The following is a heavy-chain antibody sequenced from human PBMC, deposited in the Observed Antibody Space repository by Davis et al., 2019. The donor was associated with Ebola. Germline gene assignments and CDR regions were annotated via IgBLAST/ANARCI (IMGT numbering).Heavy chain of an antibody. J-gene: IGHJ4*02. D-gene: IGHD1-26*01. CDR2: ISGDGGST. V-gene: IGHV3-43*02. Sequence: GGSLRLSCAASGFTFDDYAMHWVRQAPGKGLEWVSLISGDGGSTYYADSVKGRFTISRDNSKNSLYLQMNNLRTEDTALYYCAKDMWELLILDYWGQGTLVTVSS. CDR1: GFTFDDYA. CDR3: AKDMWELLILDY.